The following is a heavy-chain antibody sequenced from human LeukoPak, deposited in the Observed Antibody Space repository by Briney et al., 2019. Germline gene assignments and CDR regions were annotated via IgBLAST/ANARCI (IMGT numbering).Heavy chain of an antibody. CDR3: AKDPRRDGYNSYFDY. CDR1: GFTFSSYA. V-gene: IGHV3-23*01. CDR2: ISGSGGST. D-gene: IGHD5-12*01. J-gene: IGHJ4*02. Sequence: PGGSLRLSCAASGFTFSSYAMSWVRQAPGKGVEGVSAISGSGGSTYYADSVKGGFTISRDNSNNTLYLQMNSLRAEDTAVYYCAKDPRRDGYNSYFDYWGQGTLVTVSS.